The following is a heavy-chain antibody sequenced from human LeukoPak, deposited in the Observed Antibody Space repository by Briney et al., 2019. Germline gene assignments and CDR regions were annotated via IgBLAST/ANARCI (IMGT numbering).Heavy chain of an antibody. V-gene: IGHV3-49*04. CDR2: IRSKAYGGTT. J-gene: IGHJ4*02. D-gene: IGHD2-15*01. CDR1: GFTFGDYA. CDR3: TREWGYCSGGSCYKDFDY. Sequence: GGSLRLSCTASGFTFGDYAMSWVRQAPGKGLEWVGFIRSKAYGGTTEYAASVKGRFTISRDDSKSIAYLQINSLKTEDTAVYYCTREWGYCSGGSCYKDFDYWGQGTLVTVSS.